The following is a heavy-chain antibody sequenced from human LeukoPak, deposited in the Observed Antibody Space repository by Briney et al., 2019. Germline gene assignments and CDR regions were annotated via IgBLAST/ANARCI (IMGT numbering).Heavy chain of an antibody. D-gene: IGHD6-13*01. CDR3: ARGSGAAAGAFDY. V-gene: IGHV3-33*01. J-gene: IGHJ4*02. CDR1: GFTFRSYG. CDR2: VWYDGNNR. Sequence: GGSLRLSCAASGFTFRSYGMHWVRQAPGKGLEWVAIVWYDGNNRYYADSVKGRFTVSRDNSKGTVSLQLNSLRAEDTAVYYCARGSGAAAGAFDYWGQGTLVTVPS.